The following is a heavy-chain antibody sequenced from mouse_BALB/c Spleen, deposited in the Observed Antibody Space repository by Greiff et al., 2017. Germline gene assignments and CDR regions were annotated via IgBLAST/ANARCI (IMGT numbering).Heavy chain of an antibody. CDR3: ARSEYYGRAFAY. V-gene: IGHV1S26*01. CDR1: GYTFTSYW. J-gene: IGHJ3*01. CDR2: INPSTGYT. D-gene: IGHD1-1*01. Sequence: QVQLQQSGPELVKPGASVKMSCKASGYTFTSYWMHWVKQRPGQGLEWIGYINPSTGYTEYNQKFKDKATLTADKSSSTAYMQLSSLTSEDSAVYYCARSEYYGRAFAYWGQGTLVTVSA.